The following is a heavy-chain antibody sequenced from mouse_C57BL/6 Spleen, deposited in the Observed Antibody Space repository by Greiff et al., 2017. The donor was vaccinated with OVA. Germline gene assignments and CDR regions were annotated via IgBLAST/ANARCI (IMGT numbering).Heavy chain of an antibody. V-gene: IGHV1-81*01. CDR1: GYTFTSYG. D-gene: IGHD2-3*01. Sequence: VKLMESGAELARPGASVKLSCKASGYTFTSYGISWVKQRTGQGLEWIGEIYPRSGNTYYNEKFRGKATLTADKSSSTAYMELRSLTSEDSAVYFCARSGIYDGYYWYFDVWGTGTTVTVSS. J-gene: IGHJ1*03. CDR3: ARSGIYDGYYWYFDV. CDR2: IYPRSGNT.